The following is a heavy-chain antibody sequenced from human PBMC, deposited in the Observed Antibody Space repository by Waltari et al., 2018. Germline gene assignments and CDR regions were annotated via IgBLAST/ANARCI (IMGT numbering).Heavy chain of an antibody. V-gene: IGHV1-2*06. J-gene: IGHJ4*02. D-gene: IGHD3-22*01. CDR2: INPKNADT. CDR1: GYRLIGYA. CDR3: LRDSSGSHFDY. Sequence: LVQSGAEVKKPGASVNVSCKASGYRLIGYAILWVRQAPGQGLEWMGRINPKNADTHYAQNFQGRVALTTDTSTNTAFMELQRLRSDDTAVYYCLRDSSGSHFDYWGQGTLVTVSS.